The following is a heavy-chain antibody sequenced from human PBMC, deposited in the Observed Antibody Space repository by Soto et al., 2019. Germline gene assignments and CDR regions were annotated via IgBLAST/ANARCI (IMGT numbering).Heavy chain of an antibody. CDR1: GFIFSSYA. Sequence: QMQLVESGGGVVQPGRSLRLSCAASGFIFSSYAMHRVRQAPGKGLEWVAVISYDGSNKYYADSVKGRFTISRDNSKNTLYLQMISLRAEDTAVYYCAREYGIGGATFDIWGQGTMVTVSS. V-gene: IGHV3-30-3*01. CDR2: ISYDGSNK. CDR3: AREYGIGGATFDI. J-gene: IGHJ3*02. D-gene: IGHD2-15*01.